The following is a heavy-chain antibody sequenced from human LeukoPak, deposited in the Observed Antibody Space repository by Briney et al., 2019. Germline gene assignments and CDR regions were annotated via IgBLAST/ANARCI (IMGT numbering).Heavy chain of an antibody. CDR1: GGSISSGDYY. D-gene: IGHD5-18*01. J-gene: IGHJ5*02. CDR3: ARRIQLWSVNWFDP. V-gene: IGHV4-61*08. Sequence: PSETLSLTCTVSGGSISSGDYYWSWIRQPPGKGLEWIGYIYYSGSTNYNPSLKSRVTISVDTSKNQFSLKLSSVTAADTAVYYCARRIQLWSVNWFDPWGQGTLVTVSS. CDR2: IYYSGST.